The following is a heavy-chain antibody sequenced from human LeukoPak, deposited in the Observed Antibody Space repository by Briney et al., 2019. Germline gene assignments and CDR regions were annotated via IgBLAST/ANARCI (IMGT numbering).Heavy chain of an antibody. V-gene: IGHV4-39*07. Sequence: PSETLSLTCTVSGGSISSSSYYWGWIRQPPGKGLEWIGSIYYSGSTYYNPSLKSRVTISVDTSKNQFSLKLSSVTAADTAVYYCARRLGYYDSSGPNWFDPWGQGTLVTVSS. J-gene: IGHJ5*02. D-gene: IGHD3-22*01. CDR2: IYYSGST. CDR3: ARRLGYYDSSGPNWFDP. CDR1: GGSISSSSYY.